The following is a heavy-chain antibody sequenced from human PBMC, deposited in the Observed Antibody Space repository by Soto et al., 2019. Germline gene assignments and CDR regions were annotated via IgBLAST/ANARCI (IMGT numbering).Heavy chain of an antibody. Sequence: QVQLVQSGAEVKKPGASVILSCRASGYTLTDYHIHWVRQAPGQGLEWMGIINPSGGSTTYAQRFQGRVSMTSDTSTSTVYMEVSSLRSEDTAMFYCARGFFSDIRPSAFDYWGQGTLVTVSS. J-gene: IGHJ4*02. V-gene: IGHV1-46*01. CDR3: ARGFFSDIRPSAFDY. CDR1: GYTLTDYH. D-gene: IGHD3-9*01. CDR2: INPSGGST.